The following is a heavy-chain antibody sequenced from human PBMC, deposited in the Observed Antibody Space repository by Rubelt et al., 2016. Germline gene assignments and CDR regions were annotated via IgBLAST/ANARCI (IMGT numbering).Heavy chain of an antibody. Sequence: GGSLRLSCAASGFTLNRFGMHWVRQAPGKGLEWVAVISFDESSRYYVDSVKGRFTISRDNAKNSLYLHMNSLRAEDTAVYYCATRRSDYYDSSALDYWGQGTLVTVSS. CDR3: ATRRSDYYDSSALDY. J-gene: IGHJ4*02. CDR1: GFTLNRFG. D-gene: IGHD3-22*01. CDR2: ISFDESSR. V-gene: IGHV3-30*03.